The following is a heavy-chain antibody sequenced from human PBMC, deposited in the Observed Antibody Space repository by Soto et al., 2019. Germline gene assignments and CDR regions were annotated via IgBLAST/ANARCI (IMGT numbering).Heavy chain of an antibody. CDR1: GGSISSNSDY. D-gene: IGHD6-19*01. Sequence: QLQLPESGPGLVKPSETLSLTCTASGGSISSNSDYWGWIRQPPGKGLEWIGSIYSSGSSFHNPSLKSRVIISVDTSKNQLSLRLSSVTAADTAVYYCARRVAVARPYFDYWGQGILVAVSS. CDR3: ARRVAVARPYFDY. CDR2: IYSSGSS. V-gene: IGHV4-39*01. J-gene: IGHJ4*02.